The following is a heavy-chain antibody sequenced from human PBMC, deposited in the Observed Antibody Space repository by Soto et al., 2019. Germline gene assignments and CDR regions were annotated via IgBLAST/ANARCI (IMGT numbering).Heavy chain of an antibody. Sequence: QVQLVESGGGLVKPGGSLRLSCAASGFTFSDYYMSWIRQAPGKGLEWVSYISSSGSTIYYADSVKGRFTISRDNAKNSLYLQMNSLRAEDTAVYYCARDLPYSGTVATYYYYGMDVWGQGTTVTVSS. CDR2: ISSSGSTI. D-gene: IGHD1-26*01. CDR1: GFTFSDYY. J-gene: IGHJ6*02. CDR3: ARDLPYSGTVATYYYYGMDV. V-gene: IGHV3-11*01.